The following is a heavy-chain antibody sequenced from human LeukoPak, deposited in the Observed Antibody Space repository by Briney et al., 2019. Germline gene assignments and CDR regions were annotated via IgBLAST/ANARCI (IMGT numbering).Heavy chain of an antibody. J-gene: IGHJ4*02. CDR3: AKQSAGSAAWYSLHYDF. CDR2: ISSNGGST. D-gene: IGHD6-13*01. V-gene: IGHV3-64*04. Sequence: HPGGSLRLSCSASGFTFSSYAMHWVRQAPGKGLEYVSAISSNGGSTYYADSVKGRFTISRDNSKNALYLQMNSLRAEDTAVYYCAKQSAGSAAWYSLHYDFWGQGTLVTVSS. CDR1: GFTFSSYA.